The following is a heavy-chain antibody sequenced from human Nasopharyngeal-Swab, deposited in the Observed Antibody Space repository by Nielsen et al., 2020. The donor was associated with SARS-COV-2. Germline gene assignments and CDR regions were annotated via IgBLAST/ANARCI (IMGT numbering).Heavy chain of an antibody. Sequence: GGSLRLSCAASGFTFSSYAMSWVRQAPGKELEWVSAISGSGGSTYYADSVKGRFTISRDNSKNTLYLQMNSLRAEDTAVYYCAKDNYYYYGMDVWGQGTTVTVSS. CDR3: AKDNYYYYGMDV. CDR2: ISGSGGST. CDR1: GFTFSSYA. V-gene: IGHV3-23*01. J-gene: IGHJ6*02.